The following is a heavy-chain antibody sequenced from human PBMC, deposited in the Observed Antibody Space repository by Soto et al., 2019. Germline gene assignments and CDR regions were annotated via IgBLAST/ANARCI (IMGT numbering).Heavy chain of an antibody. Sequence: QITLNESGPTVVRPTETLTLTCRFSGFSLTTSGVGVGWVRQSPGKAPEWLALIYWDDDKRYSESLKSRLTITKDTSKHQVVLTVANLDPTDTATYYCAHRVLRTVFGLVTTTAIYFDFWGQGTPVAVSS. J-gene: IGHJ4*02. CDR1: GFSLTTSGVG. CDR3: AHRVLRTVFGLVTTTAIYFDF. V-gene: IGHV2-5*02. CDR2: IYWDDDK. D-gene: IGHD3-3*01.